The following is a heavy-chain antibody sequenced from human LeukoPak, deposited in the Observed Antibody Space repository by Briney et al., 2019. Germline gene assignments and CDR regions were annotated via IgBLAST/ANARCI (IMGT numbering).Heavy chain of an antibody. CDR3: AKSDASNVDNSAFDI. Sequence: PGGTLRLSCAASGFTFSSHGMSWVRQAPGKGLEWVSTISGSGDNTYYADSVKGRFTISRDNSKNTLYLQMNSLRAEDTAVYYCAKSDASNVDNSAFDIWGQGTMVTVSS. CDR2: ISGSGDNT. J-gene: IGHJ3*02. D-gene: IGHD5-12*01. V-gene: IGHV3-23*01. CDR1: GFTFSSHG.